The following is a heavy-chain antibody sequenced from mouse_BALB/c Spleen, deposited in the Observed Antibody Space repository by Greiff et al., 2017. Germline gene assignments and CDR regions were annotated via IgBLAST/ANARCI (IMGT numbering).Heavy chain of an antibody. CDR1: GFSLTSYG. D-gene: IGHD2-2*01. Sequence: VMLVESGPGLVQPSQSLSITCTVSGFSLTSYGVHWVRQSPGKGLEWLGVIWSGGSTDYNAAFISRLSISKDNSKSQVFFKMNSLQANDTAIYYCARYGYDYYAMDYWGQGTSVTVSS. J-gene: IGHJ4*01. CDR3: ARYGYDYYAMDY. V-gene: IGHV2-2*02. CDR2: IWSGGST.